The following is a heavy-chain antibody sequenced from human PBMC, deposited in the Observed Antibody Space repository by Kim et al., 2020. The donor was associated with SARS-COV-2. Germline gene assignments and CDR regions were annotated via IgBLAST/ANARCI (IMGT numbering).Heavy chain of an antibody. D-gene: IGHD4-4*01. Sequence: ASVKVSCKASGYTFTGYYMHWVRQAPGQGLEWMGWINPNSGGTNYAQKFQGRVTMTRDTSISTAYMELSRLRSDDTAVYYCARDGVAPSSNYVAFDIWGQGTMVTVSS. V-gene: IGHV1-2*02. J-gene: IGHJ3*02. CDR3: ARDGVAPSSNYVAFDI. CDR2: INPNSGGT. CDR1: GYTFTGYY.